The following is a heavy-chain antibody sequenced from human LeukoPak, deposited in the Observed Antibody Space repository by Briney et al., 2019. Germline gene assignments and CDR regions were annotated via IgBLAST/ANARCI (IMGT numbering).Heavy chain of an antibody. CDR3: AKDPDYDFWSDLDY. V-gene: IGHV3-23*01. Sequence: TGGSLRLSCAASAFTFSSYAMSWVRQAPGKGLEWVSAISGSGGSTYYADSVKGRFTISRDNSKNTLYLQMNSLRAEDTAVYYCAKDPDYDFWSDLDYWGREPWSPSPQ. D-gene: IGHD3-3*01. J-gene: IGHJ4*02. CDR2: ISGSGGST. CDR1: AFTFSSYA.